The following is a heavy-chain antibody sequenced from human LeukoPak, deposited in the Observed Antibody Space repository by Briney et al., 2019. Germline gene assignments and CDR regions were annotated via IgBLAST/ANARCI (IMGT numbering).Heavy chain of an antibody. D-gene: IGHD6-13*01. Sequence: ASVKVSCKASGYTFTSYGISWVRQAPGQGLEWMGWISAYNGNTNYAQKLQGRVTMTTDTSTSTAYMELRSLRSDDTAVYYCARSLSSSWYFWFDPWGQETLVTVSS. CDR1: GYTFTSYG. V-gene: IGHV1-18*01. CDR2: ISAYNGNT. CDR3: ARSLSSSWYFWFDP. J-gene: IGHJ5*02.